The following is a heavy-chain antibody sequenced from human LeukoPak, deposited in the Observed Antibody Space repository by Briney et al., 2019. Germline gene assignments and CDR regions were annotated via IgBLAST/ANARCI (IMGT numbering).Heavy chain of an antibody. CDR2: IDYSGST. D-gene: IGHD5-18*01. CDR3: ARSYGRSDAFDI. J-gene: IGHJ3*02. Sequence: KSSETLSLTCTVAGYSVSSSYYWGWIRQPPGKGLEWIGSIDYSGSTYYNPSPKCRVTISVDTSKNQFSLKLSSVTAADTAVYYCARSYGRSDAFDIWGQGTMVTVSS. CDR1: GYSVSSSYY. V-gene: IGHV4-38-2*02.